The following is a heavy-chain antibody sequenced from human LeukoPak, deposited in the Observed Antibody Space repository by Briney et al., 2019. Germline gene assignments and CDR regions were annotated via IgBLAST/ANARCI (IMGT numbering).Heavy chain of an antibody. CDR1: GFTFSSYA. J-gene: IGHJ4*02. CDR2: IIDSGDIT. V-gene: IGHV3-23*01. Sequence: PGGSLRLSCEASGFTFSSYAMSWVRQAPGKGLEWVSGIIDSGDITYYANSVKGRFTISRDNSKNTLYLPMNSLRAEDTAVYFCAKRGVVIRVILVGFHKEAYYFDSWGQGALVTVSS. CDR3: AKRGVVIRVILVGFHKEAYYFDS. D-gene: IGHD3-22*01.